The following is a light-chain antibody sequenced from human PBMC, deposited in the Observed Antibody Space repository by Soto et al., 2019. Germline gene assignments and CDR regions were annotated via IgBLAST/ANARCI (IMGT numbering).Light chain of an antibody. CDR3: QQLNNYPRT. J-gene: IGKJ1*01. Sequence: EIVMTQSPATLSVSPGERATLSCRASQSVSSNLAWYQQKPGQAPRLLIYGASTRATGIPARFSGSGSGTEFTLTISSLQSEDFAVYYCQQLNNYPRTFGQGTKVEI. CDR2: GAS. V-gene: IGKV3-15*01. CDR1: QSVSSN.